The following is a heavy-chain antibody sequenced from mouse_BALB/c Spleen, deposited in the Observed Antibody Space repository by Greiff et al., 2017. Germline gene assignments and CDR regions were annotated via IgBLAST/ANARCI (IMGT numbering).Heavy chain of an antibody. J-gene: IGHJ4*01. Sequence: QVQLQQPGAELVRPGASVKLSCKASGYTFTSYWINWVKQRPGQGLEWIGNIYPSDSYTNYNQKFKDKATLTVDKSSSTAYMQLSSPTSEDSAVYYCTRVRYYAMDYWGQGTSVTVSS. V-gene: IGHV1-69*02. CDR2: IYPSDSYT. CDR1: GYTFTSYW. CDR3: TRVRYYAMDY. D-gene: IGHD2-14*01.